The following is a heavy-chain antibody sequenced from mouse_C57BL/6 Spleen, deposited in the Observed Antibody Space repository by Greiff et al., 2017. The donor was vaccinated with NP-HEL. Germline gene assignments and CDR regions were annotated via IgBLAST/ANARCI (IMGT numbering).Heavy chain of an antibody. J-gene: IGHJ2*01. CDR2: IDPSDSYT. Sequence: VQLQQPGAELVKPGASVKLSCKASGYTFTSYWMQWVKQRPGQGLEWIGEIDPSDSYTNYNQKFKGKATLTVDTSSSTAYMQLSSLTSEDSAVYYCARAWDYFDYWGQGTTLTVSS. V-gene: IGHV1-50*01. CDR1: GYTFTSYW. CDR3: ARAWDYFDY. D-gene: IGHD4-1*01.